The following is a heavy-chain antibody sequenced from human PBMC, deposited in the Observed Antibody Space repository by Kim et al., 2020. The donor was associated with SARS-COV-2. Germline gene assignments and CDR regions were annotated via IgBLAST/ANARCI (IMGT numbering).Heavy chain of an antibody. CDR3: AKDIAYYYGSGSRGYGMDV. J-gene: IGHJ6*02. D-gene: IGHD3-10*01. V-gene: IGHV3-43*01. Sequence: GRFTISRDNSKNSLYLQMNSLRTEDTALYYCAKDIAYYYGSGSRGYGMDVWGQGTTVTVSS.